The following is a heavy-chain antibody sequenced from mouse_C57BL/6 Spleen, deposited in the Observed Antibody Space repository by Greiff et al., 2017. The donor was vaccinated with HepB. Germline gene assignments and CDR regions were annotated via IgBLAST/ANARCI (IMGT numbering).Heavy chain of an antibody. CDR2: IDPSDSET. Sequence: QVQLQQSGAELVRPGSSVKLSCKASGYTFTSYWMHWVKQRPIQGLEWIGNIDPSDSETHYNQKFKDKATLTVDKSSSTAYMQLSSLTSEDSAVYYCARRLRRDWYFDVWGTGTTVTVSS. V-gene: IGHV1-52*01. CDR3: ARRLRRDWYFDV. D-gene: IGHD2-2*01. J-gene: IGHJ1*03. CDR1: GYTFTSYW.